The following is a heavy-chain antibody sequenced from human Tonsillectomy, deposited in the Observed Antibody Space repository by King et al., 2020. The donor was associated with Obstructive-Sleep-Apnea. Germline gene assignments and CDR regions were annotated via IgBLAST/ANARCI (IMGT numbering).Heavy chain of an antibody. J-gene: IGHJ5*01. CDR2: LSYRGSS. Sequence: VPLPASGPGLVPPSAPLSLPCTVSGGSVRRGRSYWRWIRPPPGPGLAWLGALSYRGSSTYPPSLKSRVTISVDTSQHQFFLKLSSVTAADTAVYYCARGNGSGWFDYWGQGTLVTGSA. CDR1: GGSVRRGRSY. CDR3: ARGNGSGWFDY. V-gene: IGHV4-61*01. D-gene: IGHD6-19*01.